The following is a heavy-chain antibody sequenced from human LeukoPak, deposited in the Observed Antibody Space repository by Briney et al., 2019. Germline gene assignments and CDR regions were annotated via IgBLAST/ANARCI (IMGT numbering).Heavy chain of an antibody. CDR2: INPDSGGT. D-gene: IGHD3-10*01. CDR1: GFTFTTYY. Sequence: ASVKVSCKASGFTFTTYYMHWVRQAPGQGLEWMGWINPDSGGTNYAQRFQGRVTMTSDTSISTAYMELSRLRSDDSAVYYCARIYHSGSYFLIWGQGTLVTVSS. CDR3: ARIYHSGSYFLI. V-gene: IGHV1-2*02. J-gene: IGHJ4*02.